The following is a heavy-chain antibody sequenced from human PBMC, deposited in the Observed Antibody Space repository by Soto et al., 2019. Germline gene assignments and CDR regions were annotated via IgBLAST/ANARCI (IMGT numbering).Heavy chain of an antibody. CDR3: ARHRQLLPPFDS. CDR1: GYTFTNSW. D-gene: IGHD1-26*01. Sequence: GESLKISCKGSGYTFTNSWGSWVRRLPEKGLQWMARSQPSDSYTNYSQSLQGHATISHHKSISAAFLQCGVLKTSHTAKYLYARHRQLLPPFDSWGEGTLVTVSS. CDR2: SQPSDSYT. J-gene: IGHJ4*02. V-gene: IGHV5-10-1*01.